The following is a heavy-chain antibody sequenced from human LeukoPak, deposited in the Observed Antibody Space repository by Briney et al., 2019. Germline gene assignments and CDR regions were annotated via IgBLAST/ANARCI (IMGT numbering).Heavy chain of an antibody. CDR2: INYSGRT. CDR1: GYSISSGYY. Sequence: KPSETLSLTCTVSGYSISSGYYWGWIRQPPGKGLEWIASINYSGRTYYNPSLKSRVTISVDTSKNQFSLKLTSMTAADTAVYYCARHPDLDYWGQGILVTVSS. CDR3: ARHPDLDY. V-gene: IGHV4-38-2*02. J-gene: IGHJ4*02.